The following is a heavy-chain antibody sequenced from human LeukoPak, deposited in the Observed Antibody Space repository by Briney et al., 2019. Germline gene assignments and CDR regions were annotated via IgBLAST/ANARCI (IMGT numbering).Heavy chain of an antibody. V-gene: IGHV3-21*01. CDR3: AKTTVGVRAGEDY. CDR1: GFTFSNYA. D-gene: IGHD2-8*02. CDR2: ISSSSSYI. Sequence: GGSLRLSCAASGFTFSNYAMRWVRQAPGKGLEWVSSISSSSSYIYYADSVKGRFTISRDNAKNSLYLQMNSLRAEDTAVYYCAKTTVGVRAGEDYWGQGTLVTVSS. J-gene: IGHJ4*02.